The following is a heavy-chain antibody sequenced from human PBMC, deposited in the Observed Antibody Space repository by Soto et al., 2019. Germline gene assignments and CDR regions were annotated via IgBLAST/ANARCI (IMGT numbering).Heavy chain of an antibody. CDR3: AREQFTFFGVVNAD. D-gene: IGHD3-3*01. J-gene: IGHJ1*01. CDR1: GYAFRDYG. V-gene: IGHV1-18*01. CDR2: ISPSNGNT. Sequence: QVQLVQSGPEVKKPGDSVKVSCKASGYAFRDYGISWVRQAPGQGLEYMGWISPSNGNTNYAPSFQDRLTMTTDTSTTTVFMDLGNLRSDDTAVYFCAREQFTFFGVVNADWGQGTLVTVSS.